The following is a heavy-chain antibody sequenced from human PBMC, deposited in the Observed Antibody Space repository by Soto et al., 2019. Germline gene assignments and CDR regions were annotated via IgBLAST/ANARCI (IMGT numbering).Heavy chain of an antibody. CDR1: GYTFTSYG. V-gene: IGHV1-18*04. Sequence: QVQLVQSGTEVKKSGASVNVSCKAFGYTFTSYGFSWVRQVPGQGLEWLGWISAFNGDTQYAQTMKGRLTVTTDTSTTTVHMELRSLTSDDTAVYYCARDRDTSGWYRSNYWGQGTLVSVSS. CDR3: ARDRDTSGWYRSNY. J-gene: IGHJ4*02. D-gene: IGHD6-19*01. CDR2: ISAFNGDT.